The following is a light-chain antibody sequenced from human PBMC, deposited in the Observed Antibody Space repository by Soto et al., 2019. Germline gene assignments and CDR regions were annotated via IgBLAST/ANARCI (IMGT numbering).Light chain of an antibody. Sequence: QSALTQPASVSGSPGQSITISCTGTSSDVGGYNYVSWYQQHPGKAPKLMIYDVSNRPSGVSNPFSGSKSGNTASLTISGLQAEDEADYYCSSYTSSMVVFGGGTQLTAL. J-gene: IGLJ2*01. CDR1: SSDVGGYNY. CDR2: DVS. CDR3: SSYTSSMVV. V-gene: IGLV2-14*01.